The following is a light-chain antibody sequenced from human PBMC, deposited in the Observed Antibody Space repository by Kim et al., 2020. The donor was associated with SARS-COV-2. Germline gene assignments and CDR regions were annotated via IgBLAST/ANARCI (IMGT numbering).Light chain of an antibody. J-gene: IGKJ4*01. Sequence: DIQLTQSPSLLSANVRDRVTITCRASQGISSYLGWYQQKPGKAPKLLIYGASTLQSGVPSRFSGSGSGTEFTLTINSLQPEDFATYFCQRVKRYFQLPFGGGAKADIK. CDR2: GAS. CDR1: QGISSY. V-gene: IGKV1-9*01. CDR3: QRVKRYFQLP.